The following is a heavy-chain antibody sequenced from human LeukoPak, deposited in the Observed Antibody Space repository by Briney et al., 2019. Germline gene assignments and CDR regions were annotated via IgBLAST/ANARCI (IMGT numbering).Heavy chain of an antibody. Sequence: ASVKVSCKVSGYTLTELSMHWVRQAPGKGLEWMGGFDPEDGETIYAQKFQGRVTMTEDTSTDTAYMELSSLRSEDTAVYYCATPGRGSGAFDIWGQGTMVTVSS. CDR2: FDPEDGET. D-gene: IGHD3-10*01. CDR3: ATPGRGSGAFDI. V-gene: IGHV1-24*01. J-gene: IGHJ3*02. CDR1: GYTLTELS.